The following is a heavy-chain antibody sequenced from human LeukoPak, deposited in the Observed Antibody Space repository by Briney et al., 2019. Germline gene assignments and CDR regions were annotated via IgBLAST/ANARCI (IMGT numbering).Heavy chain of an antibody. CDR1: GGSISSSSYY. V-gene: IGHV4-39*01. D-gene: IGHD3-10*01. J-gene: IGHJ6*03. Sequence: PSETLSLTCTVSGGSISSSSYYWGWIRQPPGKGLEWIGSIYYSGSTYYNPSLKSRVTISVDTSKNQFSLKLSSVTAADTAVYYCARRPGTYYMDVWGKGTTVTVSS. CDR3: ARRPGTYYMDV. CDR2: IYYSGST.